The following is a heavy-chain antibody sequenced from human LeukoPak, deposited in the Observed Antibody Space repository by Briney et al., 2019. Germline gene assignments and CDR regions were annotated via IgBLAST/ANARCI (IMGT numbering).Heavy chain of an antibody. Sequence: SETLSLTCTVSGGSISSYYWSWIRQPPGKGLEWIGEINHSGSTNYNPSLKSRVTISVDTSKNQFSLKLSSVTAADTAVCYCARLRIQLGFDYWGQGTLVTVSS. J-gene: IGHJ4*02. V-gene: IGHV4-34*01. D-gene: IGHD5-18*01. CDR3: ARLRIQLGFDY. CDR2: INHSGST. CDR1: GGSISSYY.